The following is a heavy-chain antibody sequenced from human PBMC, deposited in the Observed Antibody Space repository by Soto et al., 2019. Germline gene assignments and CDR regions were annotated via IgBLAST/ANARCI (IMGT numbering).Heavy chain of an antibody. CDR2: ISSSSSTI. CDR3: AREGGDDYGAFDI. Sequence: EVQLVESGGGLVQPGGSLRLSCAASGFTFSSYSMNWVRQAPGKGLEWVSYISSSSSTIYYADSVKGRFTISRDNAKNSLYLQMNSLRAEDTAVYYWAREGGDDYGAFDIWGQGTMVTVSS. V-gene: IGHV3-48*01. D-gene: IGHD4-17*01. CDR1: GFTFSSYS. J-gene: IGHJ3*02.